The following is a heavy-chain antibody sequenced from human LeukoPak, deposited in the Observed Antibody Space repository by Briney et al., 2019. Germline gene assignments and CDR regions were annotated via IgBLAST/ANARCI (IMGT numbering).Heavy chain of an antibody. CDR2: INPSGGST. J-gene: IGHJ4*02. CDR1: GYTFTSYY. CDR3: ATLGGYCGGDCFFDY. D-gene: IGHD2-21*02. V-gene: IGHV1-46*01. Sequence: ASVKVSCKASGYTFTSYYMHWVRQAPGQGLEWMGIINPSGGSTSYAQKFQGRVTMTRDTSTSTVYMELSSLRSEDTAVYYCATLGGYCGGDCFFDYWGQGTPVTVSS.